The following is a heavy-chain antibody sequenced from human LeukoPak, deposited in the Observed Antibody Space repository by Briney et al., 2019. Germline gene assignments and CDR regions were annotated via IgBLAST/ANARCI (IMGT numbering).Heavy chain of an antibody. J-gene: IGHJ6*03. CDR2: IYYSGST. D-gene: IGHD2-15*01. CDR3: ARDIPYCSGGSCYYYMDV. CDR1: GGSISSSSYY. V-gene: IGHV4-39*07. Sequence: SETLSLTCTVSGGSISSSSYYWGWIRQPPGKGLEWIGSIYYSGSTYYNPSLKSRVTISVDTSKNQSSLKLSSVTAADTAVYYCARDIPYCSGGSCYYYMDVWGKGTTVTVSS.